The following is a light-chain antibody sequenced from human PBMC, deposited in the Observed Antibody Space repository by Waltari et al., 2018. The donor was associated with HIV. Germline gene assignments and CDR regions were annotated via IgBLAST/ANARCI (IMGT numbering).Light chain of an antibody. CDR2: KDS. CDR3: QSADSSGTDV. Sequence: YELTQPPSVSVSPGQTARITCSGDALPKQYAYWYQQKPGQAPVLLIFKDSERPSGISERFSGSSSGTTVTLTISGIQAEDEADYYCQSADSSGTDVFGAGTKVSVL. CDR1: ALPKQY. J-gene: IGLJ1*01. V-gene: IGLV3-25*03.